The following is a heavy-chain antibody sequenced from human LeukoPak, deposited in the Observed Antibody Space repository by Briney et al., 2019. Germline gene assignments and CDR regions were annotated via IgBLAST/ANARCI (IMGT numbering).Heavy chain of an antibody. D-gene: IGHD3-16*01. CDR3: ARGGALGPPSFDY. CDR2: IYYSGST. V-gene: IGHV4-31*03. J-gene: IGHJ4*02. CDR1: GGSISSGGYY. Sequence: SETLSLTCTVSGGSISSGGYYWSWIRQHPGKGLEWIGYIYYSGSTYYNPSLKSRVTISVDTSKNQFSLKLSSVTAADTAVYYCARGGALGPPSFDYWGQGTLVTVSS.